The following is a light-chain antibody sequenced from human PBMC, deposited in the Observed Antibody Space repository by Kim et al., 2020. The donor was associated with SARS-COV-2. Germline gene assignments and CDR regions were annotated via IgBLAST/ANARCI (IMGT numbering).Light chain of an antibody. CDR1: QTISSY. CDR3: QQSHSTPLT. Sequence: DIQMTQSPSSLSASVGDRVTITCRASQTISSYLNWYQQKPGKAPKLLIYATSSLQSGVPSRFSGSGSGTDFTLIISSLQPEDFATYYCQQSHSTPLTFGGGTKLEI. V-gene: IGKV1-39*01. J-gene: IGKJ4*01. CDR2: ATS.